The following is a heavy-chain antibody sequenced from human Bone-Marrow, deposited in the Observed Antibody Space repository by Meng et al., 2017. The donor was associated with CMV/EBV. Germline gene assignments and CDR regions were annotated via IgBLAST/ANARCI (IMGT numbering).Heavy chain of an antibody. J-gene: IGHJ5*02. CDR3: ARAQAGVGWFDP. D-gene: IGHD6-19*01. CDR2: ISAYNGNT. CDR1: GYTFTSYG. Sequence: DSVKVSCKASGYTFTSYGISWVRQAPGQGLEWMGWISAYNGNTNYAQRLQGRVTMTTDTSTSTAYMELRSLRSDDTAVYYCARAQAGVGWFDPWGQGTLVTVSS. V-gene: IGHV1-18*01.